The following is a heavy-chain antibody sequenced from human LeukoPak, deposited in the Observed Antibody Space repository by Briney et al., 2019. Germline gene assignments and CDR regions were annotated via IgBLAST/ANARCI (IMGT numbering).Heavy chain of an antibody. CDR1: GYTFTSYD. CDR3: ARGYSNYEMRGIHWFDP. D-gene: IGHD4-11*01. CDR2: MNPNSGNT. V-gene: IGHV1-8*03. J-gene: IGHJ5*02. Sequence: ASVKVSCKASGYTFTSYDINWVRQATGQGLEWMGWMNPNSGNTGYAQKFQGRVTITRTTSISTASMELSSLRSEDTAVYYCARGYSNYEMRGIHWFDPWGQGTLVTVSS.